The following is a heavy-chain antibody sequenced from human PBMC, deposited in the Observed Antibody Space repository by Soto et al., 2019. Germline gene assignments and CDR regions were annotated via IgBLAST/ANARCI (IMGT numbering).Heavy chain of an antibody. CDR1: GDSISRGSFY. Sequence: QVQLQESGPGLVKPSQTLSLTCTVSGDSISRGSFYWSWFRHHPGKGLEWIGFIYYSGSPYYNPSLKSRVTISVDSSKNQFSLRLSSVTAADTALYYCARGPKQLGGSFYYGLDVWGQGTTVTVSS. D-gene: IGHD1-1*01. CDR2: IYYSGSP. V-gene: IGHV4-31*03. J-gene: IGHJ6*02. CDR3: ARGPKQLGGSFYYGLDV.